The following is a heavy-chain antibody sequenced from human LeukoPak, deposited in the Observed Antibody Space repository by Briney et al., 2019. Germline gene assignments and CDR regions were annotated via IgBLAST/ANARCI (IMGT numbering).Heavy chain of an antibody. D-gene: IGHD1-1*01. V-gene: IGHV1-2*02. CDR2: INPNSGDT. J-gene: IGHJ4*02. CDR1: GYTFTGYY. CDR3: ARENWNDGSADY. Sequence: ASVKVSCKASGYTFTGYYMHWVRQAPGQGLEWMGWINPNSGDTNYAQKFQGRVTMTRDTSISTAYMELSRLRSDDTAVYYCARENWNDGSADYWGQGTLVTVSS.